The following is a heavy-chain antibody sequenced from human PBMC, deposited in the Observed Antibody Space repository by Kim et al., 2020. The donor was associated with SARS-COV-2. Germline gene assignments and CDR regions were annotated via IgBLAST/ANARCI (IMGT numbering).Heavy chain of an antibody. D-gene: IGHD1-20*01. V-gene: IGHV3-23*01. J-gene: IGHJ4*02. CDR2: ISGNGGGT. CDR1: GFTFSSYA. CDR3: AKGERMGISGALDY. Sequence: GGSLRLSCAASGFTFSSYAMSWVLQAPGKGLEWVSGISGNGGGTYYADSVKGRFTISRDNSKNTLYLQMNSLRDEDTAVYYCAKGERMGISGALDYWGQGTLVTVSS.